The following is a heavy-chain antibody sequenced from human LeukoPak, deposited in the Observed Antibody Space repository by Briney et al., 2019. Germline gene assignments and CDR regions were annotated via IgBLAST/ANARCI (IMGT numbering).Heavy chain of an antibody. Sequence: ASVKVTCKASGYTFTSCYFNGVRQPTAQEVEGMGWINYNSGNTGYTQKLQGRVTMTRNTSRSTAYLELSSMRSADTAVYYCASRPLVGGCPFSVGGWDYYYSMEVCGPKGTGSAS. J-gene: IGHJ6*01. CDR2: INYNSGNT. CDR1: GYTFTSCY. D-gene: IGHD1-26*01. CDR3: ASRPLVGGCPFSVGGWDYYYSMEV. V-gene: IGHV1-8*01.